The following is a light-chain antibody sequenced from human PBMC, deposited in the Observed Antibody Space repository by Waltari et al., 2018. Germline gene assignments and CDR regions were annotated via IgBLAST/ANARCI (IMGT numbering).Light chain of an antibody. V-gene: IGLV2-14*03. J-gene: IGLJ1*01. Sequence: QSALTQPASVSGSPGQSITISCTGTSSDVGAYNYVSCYQQHPGKAPKLMIYDVSNRPSGVSNRFSGSKSGNTASLTISGLQAEDEADYYCSSYTSSSTPYLFGTGTKVTVL. CDR3: SSYTSSSTPYL. CDR2: DVS. CDR1: SSDVGAYNY.